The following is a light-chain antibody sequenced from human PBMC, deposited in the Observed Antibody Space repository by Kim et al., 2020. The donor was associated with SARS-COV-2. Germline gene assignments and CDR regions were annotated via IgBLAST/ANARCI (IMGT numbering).Light chain of an antibody. V-gene: IGLV3-1*01. J-gene: IGLJ3*02. CDR3: QAWDSYAVV. Sequence: VTPGQTASITCSGDKLGNKYVSWYQQKPGQSPVLVVYYDTKRPSGIPERFSGSSSGITATLTISGTQAMDEGDYYCQAWDSYAVVFGGGTQLTVL. CDR2: YDT. CDR1: KLGNKY.